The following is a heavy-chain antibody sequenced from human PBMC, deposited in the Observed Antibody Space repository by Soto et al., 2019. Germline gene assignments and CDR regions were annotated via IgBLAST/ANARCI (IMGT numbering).Heavy chain of an antibody. D-gene: IGHD3-9*01. J-gene: IGHJ5*02. CDR3: ARSGVLRYFDWFNWFDP. Sequence: SETLSLTCTVSGGSISSSSYYWGWIRQPPGKGLEWIGSIYCSGSTYYNPSLKSRVTISVDTSKNQFSLKLSSVTAADTAVYYCARSGVLRYFDWFNWFDPWGQGTLVTVSS. V-gene: IGHV4-39*01. CDR2: IYCSGST. CDR1: GGSISSSSYY.